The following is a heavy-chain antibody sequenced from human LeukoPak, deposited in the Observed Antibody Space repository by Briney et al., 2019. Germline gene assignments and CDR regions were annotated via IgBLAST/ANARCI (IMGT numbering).Heavy chain of an antibody. CDR1: GFMFGIFT. J-gene: IGHJ4*02. D-gene: IGHD6-19*01. CDR2: INSHADST. Sequence: PGGSLRLFCAASGFMFGIFTMSWVRQAPGKGLEWISTINSHADSTYYADSVKGRFVISRDNSRNTLLLQMNSLRAEDTAVYYCAKDGLCPDVCPTQIAVAGYFDSWGQGIRVTVSS. V-gene: IGHV3-23*01. CDR3: AKDGLCPDVCPTQIAVAGYFDS.